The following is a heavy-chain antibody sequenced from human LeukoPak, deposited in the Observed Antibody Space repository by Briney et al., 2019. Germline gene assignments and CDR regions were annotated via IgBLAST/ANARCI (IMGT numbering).Heavy chain of an antibody. V-gene: IGHV3-30-3*01. CDR2: ISYDGSNK. CDR3: ARDAGYSSSWYSYYFDY. J-gene: IGHJ4*02. CDR1: GFTFSSYA. D-gene: IGHD6-13*01. Sequence: GGSLRLSCAASGFTFSSYAMHWVRQAPGKGLEWVAVISYDGSNKYYADSVKGRFTISRDNSKNTLYLQMNSLRAEDTAVYYCARDAGYSSSWYSYYFDYWGQGTLVTVSP.